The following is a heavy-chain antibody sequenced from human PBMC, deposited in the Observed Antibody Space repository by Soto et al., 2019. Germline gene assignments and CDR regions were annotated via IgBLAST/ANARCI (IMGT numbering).Heavy chain of an antibody. V-gene: IGHV1-69*01. D-gene: IGHD3-10*01. CDR3: ARYRAGDYSNFVY. J-gene: IGHJ4*01. CDR1: RGTFTNYA. Sequence: QVYLVQSGAEVKKPGSSVKVSCKALRGTFTNYAFSWVRQAPGQGLEWMGGIMPFFGSGNYAQKFQGRINITADEFTSSVYLELTSLRSEDTAVSYCARYRAGDYSNFVYWRHVPLANVAS. CDR2: IMPFFGSG.